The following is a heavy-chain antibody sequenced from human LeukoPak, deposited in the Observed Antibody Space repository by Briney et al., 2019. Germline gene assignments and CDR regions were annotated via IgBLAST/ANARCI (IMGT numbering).Heavy chain of an antibody. Sequence: PGGSLRLSCAASGFTFSTYAMNWVRQALGNGLEWISYSSSGSSTIYYADSVKGRFTISRDNAKNSLYLQMHSLRAEDTAVYYCARGEQDMATMSIDYWGQGALVTVSS. D-gene: IGHD5-24*01. CDR2: SSSGSSTI. CDR3: ARGEQDMATMSIDY. CDR1: GFTFSTYA. J-gene: IGHJ4*02. V-gene: IGHV3-48*04.